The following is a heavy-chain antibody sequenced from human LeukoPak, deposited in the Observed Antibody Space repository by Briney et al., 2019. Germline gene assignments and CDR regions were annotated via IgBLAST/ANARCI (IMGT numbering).Heavy chain of an antibody. V-gene: IGHV4-39*01. D-gene: IGHD6-13*01. J-gene: IGHJ5*02. CDR2: IYYSGIT. CDR1: GSSISSSSYN. CDR3: ATRPQQVVISNNWFDP. Sequence: SETLSLTCTVSGSSISSSSYNWGWIRQPPGKGLEWIGSIYYSGITYYNPSLRSRVTISVDTSKNQFSLNLSSVTAADTAVYYCATRPQQVVISNNWFDPWGQGTLVTVSS.